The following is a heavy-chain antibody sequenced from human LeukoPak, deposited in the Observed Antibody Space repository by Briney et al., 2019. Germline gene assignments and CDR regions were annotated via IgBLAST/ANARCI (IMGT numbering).Heavy chain of an antibody. CDR3: ARNDYSNDWFDP. CDR1: GYTFTSYG. D-gene: IGHD4-11*01. Sequence: APVKVSCKASGYTFTSYGISWVRQAPGQGLEWMGWISAYNGNTNYAQKLQGRVTMTTDTSTSTAYMELRSLRSDDTAVYYCARNDYSNDWFDPWGQGTLVTVSS. J-gene: IGHJ5*02. V-gene: IGHV1-18*01. CDR2: ISAYNGNT.